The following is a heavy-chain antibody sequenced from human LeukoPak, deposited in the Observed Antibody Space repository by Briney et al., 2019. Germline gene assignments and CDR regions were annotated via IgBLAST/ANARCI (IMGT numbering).Heavy chain of an antibody. Sequence: PSETLSLTCTVSGYSISSGYYWGWIRPPPGKGLEWIGSIYHTGSTYRNASLESRVSISVDTSKNQFSLKLSSVTAADTALYYCATYDNTGYYFAYWGQGSLVTVSS. V-gene: IGHV4-38-2*02. CDR1: GYSISSGYY. J-gene: IGHJ4*02. CDR3: ATYDNTGYYFAY. D-gene: IGHD3-22*01. CDR2: IYHTGST.